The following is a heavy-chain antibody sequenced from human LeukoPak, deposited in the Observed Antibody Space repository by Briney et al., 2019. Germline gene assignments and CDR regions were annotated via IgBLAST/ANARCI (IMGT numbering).Heavy chain of an antibody. CDR1: GFTFSSYG. V-gene: IGHV3-30*02. CDR3: AKGPGYSSSWYLAEEEDFDY. J-gene: IGHJ4*02. CDR2: IRYDGSNK. Sequence: VQPGGSLRLSCAASGFTFSSYGMHWVRQAPGKGLEWVAFIRYDGSNKYYADSVKGRFTISRDNSKNTLYLQMTSLRAEDTAVYYCAKGPGYSSSWYLAEEEDFDYWGQGTLVTVSS. D-gene: IGHD6-13*01.